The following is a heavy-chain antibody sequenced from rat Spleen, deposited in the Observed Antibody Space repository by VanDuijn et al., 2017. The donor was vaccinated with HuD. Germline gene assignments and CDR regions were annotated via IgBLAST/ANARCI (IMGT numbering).Heavy chain of an antibody. CDR1: GFSLTSYH. J-gene: IGHJ4*01. V-gene: IGHV2-43*01. CDR3: ARAPGNGYVMDA. CDR2: IWTGGNT. Sequence: QVQLRESGPGLVQPSQTLSLTCTVSGFSLTSYHVTWVRQPPGKGLEWMGVIWTGGNTLYNSLLKSRLSISRDTSKSQVFLKMNSLQSEDTTTYYCARAPGNGYVMDAWGQGASVTVSS. D-gene: IGHD5-1*01.